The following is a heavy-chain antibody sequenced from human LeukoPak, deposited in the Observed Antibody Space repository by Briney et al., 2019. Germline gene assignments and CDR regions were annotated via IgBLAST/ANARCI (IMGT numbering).Heavy chain of an antibody. Sequence: HPGGSLRLSCAASGFTVSSNYMSWVRQAPGKGLEWVSVIYSGGSTYYADSVKGRFTISRDNSKNTLYLQMNSLRAEDTAVYYCARDGGSWYDVWYYFDYWGQGTLVTVSS. CDR1: GFTVSSNY. D-gene: IGHD6-13*01. CDR2: IYSGGST. CDR3: ARDGGSWYDVWYYFDY. J-gene: IGHJ4*02. V-gene: IGHV3-66*01.